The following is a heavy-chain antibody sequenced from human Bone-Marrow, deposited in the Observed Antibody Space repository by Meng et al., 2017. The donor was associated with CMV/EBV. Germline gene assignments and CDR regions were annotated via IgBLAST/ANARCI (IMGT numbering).Heavy chain of an antibody. V-gene: IGHV1-69*05. Sequence: SVKVSCKTSGGTFSSYAISWVRQAPGQGLEWMGGIIPIFGTAHYAQKFQDTVTITTDEFTSTAYMELSSLRSEDTAVYYCARGLRGYSYGPYYYGMDVWGQGTTVTVSS. D-gene: IGHD5-18*01. J-gene: IGHJ6*02. CDR1: GGTFSSYA. CDR2: IIPIFGTA. CDR3: ARGLRGYSYGPYYYGMDV.